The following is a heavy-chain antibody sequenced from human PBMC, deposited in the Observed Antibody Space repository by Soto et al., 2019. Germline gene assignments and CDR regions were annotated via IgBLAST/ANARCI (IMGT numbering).Heavy chain of an antibody. CDR1: GFIFTTYA. J-gene: IGHJ4*02. D-gene: IGHD6-19*01. CDR3: ARSSVAGTWGYYFDY. V-gene: IGHV3-30-3*01. CDR2: ISYDGNHE. Sequence: QVHLVESGGGVDQPGRSLRLSCAASGFIFTTYAMHWVRQAPGKGLEWVAVISYDGNHEYYADSVRGRFTISRDNSKNTLYLQMDSLRADDTALYYCARSSVAGTWGYYFDYWGQGALVTVSS.